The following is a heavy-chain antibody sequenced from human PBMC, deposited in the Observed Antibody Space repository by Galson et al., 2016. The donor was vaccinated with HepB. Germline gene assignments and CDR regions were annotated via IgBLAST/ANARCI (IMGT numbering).Heavy chain of an antibody. Sequence: SLRLSCAASGFTFSRYSLHWVRQAPGKGLEWVAAISNDGSTKYYADSVKGRFAISRDNSKNTVYLQMNSLRPEDTAVYNCASRFCAHAVYYTLEDWGQGTLVTVSS. CDR3: ASRFCAHAVYYTLED. J-gene: IGHJ4*02. D-gene: IGHD2-8*01. CDR2: ISNDGSTK. CDR1: GFTFSRYS. V-gene: IGHV3-30*09.